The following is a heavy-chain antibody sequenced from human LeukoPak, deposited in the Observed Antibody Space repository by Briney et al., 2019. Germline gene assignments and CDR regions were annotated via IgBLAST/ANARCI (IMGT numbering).Heavy chain of an antibody. CDR3: ARGQFIYGTYNWFDP. D-gene: IGHD3-10*01. J-gene: IGHJ5*02. Sequence: SETLSLTCTVPGGSISSYYWSWIRQPPGKGLEWIGYIYYSGSTNYNPSLKSRVTVSVDTSKNQVSLKLSSVTAADTAAYYCARGQFIYGTYNWFDPWGQGTLVTVSS. CDR1: GGSISSYY. V-gene: IGHV4-59*12. CDR2: IYYSGST.